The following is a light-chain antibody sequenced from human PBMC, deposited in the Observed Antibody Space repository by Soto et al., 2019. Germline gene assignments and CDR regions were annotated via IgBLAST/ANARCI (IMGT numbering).Light chain of an antibody. V-gene: IGKV1-33*01. J-gene: IGKJ4*01. Sequence: DIQMTQSPSSLSASVGDRVTITCQASHDISNYLNWYQQRPGKAPTLLIYDASNLQTGVPSRFSGSGAGTDFTFPISSLQPEDNATYYCQLYDSLPLLTFGGGTKVEIK. CDR3: QLYDSLPLLT. CDR2: DAS. CDR1: HDISNY.